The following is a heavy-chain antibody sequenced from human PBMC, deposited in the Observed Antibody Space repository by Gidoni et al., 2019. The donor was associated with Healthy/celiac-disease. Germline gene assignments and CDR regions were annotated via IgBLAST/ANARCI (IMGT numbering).Heavy chain of an antibody. CDR3: ARGFGSSWYYFDY. D-gene: IGHD6-13*01. V-gene: IGHV4-4*02. J-gene: IGHJ4*02. Sequence: VQLQESGPGVVKPSGTLSLTGAVSGRSISSRNWWSWVRQPPGKGLEWIGEIYHSGSTNYNPSLKSRVTISVDKSKNQFSLKLSSVTAADTAVYYCARGFGSSWYYFDYWGQGTLVTVSS. CDR2: IYHSGST. CDR1: GRSISSRNW.